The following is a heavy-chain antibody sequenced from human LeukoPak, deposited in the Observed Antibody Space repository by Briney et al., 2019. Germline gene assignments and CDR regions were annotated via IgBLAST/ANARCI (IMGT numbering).Heavy chain of an antibody. Sequence: ASVTVSCKASGYTFTGYYMHWVRQAPGQGLEWMGRINPNSGGTNYAQKFQGRVTMTRDTSISTAYMELSRLRSDDTAVYYCARGDYYDSSGYYYVLFDYWGQGTLVTVSS. V-gene: IGHV1-2*06. CDR2: INPNSGGT. CDR3: ARGDYYDSSGYYYVLFDY. J-gene: IGHJ4*02. CDR1: GYTFTGYY. D-gene: IGHD3-22*01.